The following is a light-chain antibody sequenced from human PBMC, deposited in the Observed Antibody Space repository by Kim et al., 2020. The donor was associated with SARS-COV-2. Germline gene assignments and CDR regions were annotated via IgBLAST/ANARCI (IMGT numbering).Light chain of an antibody. V-gene: IGKV1-12*01. CDR1: QDIRSW. CDR2: AAS. CDR3: QHSHSFPLS. J-gene: IGKJ2*03. Sequence: SASVGDRVTITCRASQDIRSWLFWYQQKPGKAPKLLINAASSLESGVPARFSGRGSGTDFTLTISSLQPEDSASYYCQHSHSFPLSFGGGTKLEI.